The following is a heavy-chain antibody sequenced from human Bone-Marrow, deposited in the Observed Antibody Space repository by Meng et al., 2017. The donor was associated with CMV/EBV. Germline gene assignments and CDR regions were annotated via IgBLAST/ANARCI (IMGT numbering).Heavy chain of an antibody. V-gene: IGHV3-30*02. Sequence: GESLKISCAGSGFTFSSYAMHWVRQAPGKGLEWVAFIRFDGSNKYYADSVKGRFTISRDNSKNTLYVQMNSLRAEDTAVYYCAKDRRVGYSSSWYTIDYWGQGTLVTVSS. CDR2: IRFDGSNK. CDR1: GFTFSSYA. J-gene: IGHJ4*02. CDR3: AKDRRVGYSSSWYTIDY. D-gene: IGHD6-13*01.